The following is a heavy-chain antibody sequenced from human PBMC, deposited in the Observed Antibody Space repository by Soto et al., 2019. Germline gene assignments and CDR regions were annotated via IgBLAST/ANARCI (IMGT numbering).Heavy chain of an antibody. CDR3: ASQKTITATWFVS. CDR1: GCSISRDY. V-gene: IGHV4-59*08. J-gene: IGHJ5*01. Sequence: QVQLQESGPGLVKPSETLSLTCTVSGCSISRDYWSWIRQRPGKGLEWIGYIYYSGSTNYNPSPGSRVTIAVDSSKNQFSLKLSSVTAADTAVDYCASQKTITATWFVSSGQGTLLTVSS. D-gene: IGHD1-20*01. CDR2: IYYSGST.